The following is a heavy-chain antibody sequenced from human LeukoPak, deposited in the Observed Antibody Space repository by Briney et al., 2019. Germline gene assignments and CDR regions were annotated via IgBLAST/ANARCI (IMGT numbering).Heavy chain of an antibody. V-gene: IGHV1-46*01. J-gene: IGHJ4*02. D-gene: IGHD3-22*01. Sequence: ASVKISCKASGYTFSSYYFHWVRQAPGQGLEWMGLINPSGGATIFAQNFRDRVAMTRDMSTATVFMELSSLRSDDTAVYFCARNYYDTAGHFGYWGQGTLVTVSS. CDR3: ARNYYDTAGHFGY. CDR1: GYTFSSYY. CDR2: INPSGGAT.